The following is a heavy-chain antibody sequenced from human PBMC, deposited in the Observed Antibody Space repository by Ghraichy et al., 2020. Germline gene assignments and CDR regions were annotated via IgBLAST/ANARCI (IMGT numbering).Heavy chain of an antibody. Sequence: TLSLTCTVSGASISGFYWSWIRQPPGKGLEGIGHIYNSGTTNYRPSLKSRLTLSVDRSQNLVSLRLSSVTSADTAVYYCARVLRMFGVAPRGMDMWGQGTT. D-gene: IGHD3-3*01. J-gene: IGHJ6*02. CDR1: GASISGFY. CDR2: IYNSGTT. CDR3: ARVLRMFGVAPRGMDM. V-gene: IGHV4-59*01.